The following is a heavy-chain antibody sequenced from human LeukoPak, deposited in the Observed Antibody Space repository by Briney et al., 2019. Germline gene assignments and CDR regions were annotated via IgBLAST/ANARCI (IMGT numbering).Heavy chain of an antibody. CDR2: IFYSGST. J-gene: IGHJ5*02. CDR3: ARDYYGSGSHNWFDP. D-gene: IGHD3-10*01. V-gene: IGHV4-61*01. Sequence: SETLSLSCIVSGGSVSSGSHYWSWIRQPPGKGLEWIGYIFYSGSTNYNPSLKSRVTISVDTSKNQFSLKLSSVTAADTAVYYCARDYYGSGSHNWFDPWGQGTLVTVSS. CDR1: GGSVSSGSHY.